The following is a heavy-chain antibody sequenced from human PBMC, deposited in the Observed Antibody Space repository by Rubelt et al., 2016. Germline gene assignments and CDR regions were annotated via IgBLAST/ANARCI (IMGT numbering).Heavy chain of an antibody. D-gene: IGHD3-9*01. V-gene: IGHV1-69*06. CDR1: GGTFSSYA. J-gene: IGHJ6*02. Sequence: QVQLVRSGAEVKKPGSSVKVSCKASGGTFSSYAISWVRQAPGQGLEWMGGLIPIFGTANYAQKFQGRVMITADKSTSTAYMGLSSLRAEDTAVYYCASPPDDILTGYDYYYGMDVWGQGTTVTVSS. CDR3: ASPPDDILTGYDYYYGMDV. CDR2: LIPIFGTA.